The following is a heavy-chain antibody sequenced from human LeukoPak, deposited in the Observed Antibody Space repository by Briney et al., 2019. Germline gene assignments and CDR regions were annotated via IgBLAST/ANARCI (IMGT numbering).Heavy chain of an antibody. CDR3: ARVNLRRILTGAYFDY. Sequence: PGGSLRLSCAASGFTFSSYGMHWVRQAPGKGLEWVAVISYDGSNKYYADSVKGRFTISRDNSKNTLYLQMNSLRAEDTAVYYCARVNLRRILTGAYFDYWGQGTLVTVSS. V-gene: IGHV3-30*03. D-gene: IGHD3-9*01. CDR2: ISYDGSNK. J-gene: IGHJ4*02. CDR1: GFTFSSYG.